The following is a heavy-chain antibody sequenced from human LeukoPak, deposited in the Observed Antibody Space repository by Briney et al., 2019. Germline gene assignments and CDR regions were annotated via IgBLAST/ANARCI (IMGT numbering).Heavy chain of an antibody. CDR3: ARGIRDYVWGSYRFQH. CDR2: IYYSGST. D-gene: IGHD3-16*02. CDR1: GGSISSYY. J-gene: IGHJ1*01. V-gene: IGHV4-59*12. Sequence: SETLPLTCTVSGGSISSYYWSWLRQPPGKGLEWIGYIYYSGSTNYNPSLKSRVTISVDTSKNQFSLKLSSVTAADTAVYYCARGIRDYVWGSYRFQHWGQGTLVTVSS.